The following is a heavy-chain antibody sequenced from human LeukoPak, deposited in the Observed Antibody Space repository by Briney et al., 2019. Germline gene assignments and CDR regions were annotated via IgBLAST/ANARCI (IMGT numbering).Heavy chain of an antibody. V-gene: IGHV3-7*01. Sequence: PGGSLRLSCAASGFTFSSYWMSWVRQAPGKGLEWVANIKQDGSEKYYVDSVKGRFTISRDNAKNSLYLQMNSLRAEDTAVYYCARDLGYSGYVWFSSWFDPWGQGTLVTVSS. CDR2: IKQDGSEK. J-gene: IGHJ5*02. D-gene: IGHD5-12*01. CDR1: GFTFSSYW. CDR3: ARDLGYSGYVWFSSWFDP.